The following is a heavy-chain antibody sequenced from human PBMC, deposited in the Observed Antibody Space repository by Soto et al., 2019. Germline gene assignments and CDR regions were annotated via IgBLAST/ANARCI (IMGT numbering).Heavy chain of an antibody. CDR2: VWYDGSNK. CDR3: ARVRKLQQLGNYSYGTDV. CDR1: GFTFSSDG. V-gene: IGHV3-33*01. J-gene: IGHJ6*02. Sequence: QVQLVESGGGVVQPGRSLRLSCAASGFTFSSDGMHWVRQAPGKGLEWVAVVWYDGSNKYYADSVKGRFTISRDNSKKQRHRQINRLRAEDPAVYYCARVRKLQQLGNYSYGTDVWRHGTPVTVPS. D-gene: IGHD6-13*01.